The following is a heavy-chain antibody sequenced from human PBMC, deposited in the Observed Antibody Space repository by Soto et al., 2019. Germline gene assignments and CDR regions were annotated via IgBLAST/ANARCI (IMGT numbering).Heavy chain of an antibody. CDR1: GGSISSGDYY. CDR2: IYYSGST. J-gene: IGHJ4*02. Sequence: SETLSLTCTVSGGSISSGDYYWGWIRQPPGKGLEWIGYIYYSGSTYYNPSLKSRVTISVDTSKNQFSLKLSSVTVADTAVYYCASALYSYGHGCFDYWGQGTLVTVSS. D-gene: IGHD5-18*01. V-gene: IGHV4-30-4*01. CDR3: ASALYSYGHGCFDY.